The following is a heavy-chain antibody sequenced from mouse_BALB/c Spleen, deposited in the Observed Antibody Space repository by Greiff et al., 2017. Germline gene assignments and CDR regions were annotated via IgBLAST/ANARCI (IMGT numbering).Heavy chain of an antibody. CDR2: IYPGNSDT. Sequence: EVQLQQSGTVLARPGASVKMSCKASGYSFTSYWMHWVKQRPGQGLEWIGAIYPGNSDTSYNQKFKGKAKLTAVTSASTAYMELSSLTNEDSAVYYCAREGGRIPFAYWGQGTLVTVSA. CDR3: AREGGRIPFAY. J-gene: IGHJ3*01. CDR1: GYSFTSYW. D-gene: IGHD1-1*01. V-gene: IGHV1-5*01.